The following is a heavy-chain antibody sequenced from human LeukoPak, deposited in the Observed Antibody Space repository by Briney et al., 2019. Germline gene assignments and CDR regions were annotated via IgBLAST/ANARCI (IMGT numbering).Heavy chain of an antibody. CDR1: GFSFSRYG. D-gene: IGHD3-22*01. CDR2: IQYDGSNE. V-gene: IGHV3-30*02. Sequence: GGSLRLSCAASGFSFSRYGMHWVRQAPGKGLEWVAYIQYDGSNEQYANSVKGRFSISRDSSKNTLYLQMNSLRAEDTAVYYFARDRGTYYYDSTSHYDAFDIWGQGTMVTVSS. J-gene: IGHJ3*02. CDR3: ARDRGTYYYDSTSHYDAFDI.